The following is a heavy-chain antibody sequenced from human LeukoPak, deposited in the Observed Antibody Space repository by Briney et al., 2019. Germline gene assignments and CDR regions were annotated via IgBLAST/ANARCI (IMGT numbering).Heavy chain of an antibody. CDR2: INPNSGGT. CDR3: ARLLSSTKKAFDY. J-gene: IGHJ4*02. CDR1: GYTFTGYY. D-gene: IGHD2-2*01. V-gene: IGHV1-2*02. Sequence: ASVKASCKASGYTFTGYYMHWVRQAPGQGLEWMGWINPNSGGTNYAQKFQGRVTMTRDTSISTAYMELSRLRSDDTAVYYCARLLSSTKKAFDYWGQGTLVTVSS.